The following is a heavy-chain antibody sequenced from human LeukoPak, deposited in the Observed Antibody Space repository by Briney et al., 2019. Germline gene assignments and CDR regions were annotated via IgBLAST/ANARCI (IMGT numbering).Heavy chain of an antibody. CDR1: GFTLSSYA. CDR3: AREPTYTSSWYTTCDY. D-gene: IGHD6-13*01. V-gene: IGHV3-23*01. Sequence: GGSLRLSCVVSGFTLSSYAMSWVRQAPGKGLEWVAATSSSDSGKYHADSVKGRFTISRDNAKNTLYLQMNSLRAEDTAVYYCAREPTYTSSWYTTCDYWGRGTLVTVSS. J-gene: IGHJ4*02. CDR2: TSSSDSGK.